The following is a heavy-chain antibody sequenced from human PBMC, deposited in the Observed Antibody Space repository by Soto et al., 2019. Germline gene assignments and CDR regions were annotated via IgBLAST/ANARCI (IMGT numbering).Heavy chain of an antibody. CDR3: AQRRVGALTFDP. CDR2: ISWDDEK. J-gene: IGHJ5*02. Sequence: QITLKESGPTLVKPTETLTLTCTFSGFSLSTSGMAVGWIRQPPGKTLEWLALISWDDEKRYNPSLKSRLTITKDASKNQVVLTMTNMDTVDTSTYYCAQRRVGALTFDPWGQGTLVIVSS. V-gene: IGHV2-5*02. CDR1: GFSLSTSGMA. D-gene: IGHD1-26*01.